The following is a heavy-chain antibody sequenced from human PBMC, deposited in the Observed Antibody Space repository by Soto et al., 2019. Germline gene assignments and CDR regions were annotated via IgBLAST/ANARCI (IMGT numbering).Heavy chain of an antibody. J-gene: IGHJ4*02. CDR1: GFTFSSYA. Sequence: GGSLRLSCAASGFTFSSYAMSWVRQAPGKGLEWVSAISGIGGSTYYADSVKGRFTISRDNSKNTLYLQMNSLRAEDTAVYYCAKDEPFFFWSGYYPDYWGQGTLVTVSS. CDR3: AKDEPFFFWSGYYPDY. V-gene: IGHV3-23*01. CDR2: ISGIGGST. D-gene: IGHD3-3*01.